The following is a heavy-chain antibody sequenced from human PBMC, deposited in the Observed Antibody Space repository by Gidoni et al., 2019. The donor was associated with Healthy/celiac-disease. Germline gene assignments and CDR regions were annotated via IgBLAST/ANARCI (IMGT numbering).Heavy chain of an antibody. CDR1: GGSISSSSYY. CDR3: AAGGYGASWFDP. Sequence: QLQLQESGPGLVKPSETLSLTCTVSGGSISSSSYYWGWIRQPPGKGLAWIGRIYYSGSTYYHPSLKRRVTISVDTSKNQFSLKLSSVTAADTAVYYCAAGGYGASWFDPWGQGTLVTVSS. J-gene: IGHJ5*02. CDR2: IYYSGST. D-gene: IGHD3-16*01. V-gene: IGHV4-39*01.